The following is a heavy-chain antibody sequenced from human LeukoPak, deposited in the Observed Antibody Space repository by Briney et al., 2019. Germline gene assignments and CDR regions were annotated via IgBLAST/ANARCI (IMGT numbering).Heavy chain of an antibody. Sequence: GAPVKVSCKASGYTFTSYGISWVRQAPGQGLEWMGWISAYNGNTNYAQKLQGRVTMTTDTSTSTAYMELRSLRSDDTAVYYCAGRVSNHMATYYYYGMDVWGQGTTVTVSS. CDR2: ISAYNGNT. CDR1: GYTFTSYG. V-gene: IGHV1-18*01. D-gene: IGHD2/OR15-2a*01. CDR3: AGRVSNHMATYYYYGMDV. J-gene: IGHJ6*02.